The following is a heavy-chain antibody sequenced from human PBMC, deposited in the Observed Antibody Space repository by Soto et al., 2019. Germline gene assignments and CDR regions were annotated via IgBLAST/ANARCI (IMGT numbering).Heavy chain of an antibody. CDR2: MNPNSGNT. D-gene: IGHD3-3*01. CDR1: GYTFTSYD. J-gene: IGHJ3*02. CDR3: ASPARNYDFWSGYSFDI. Sequence: TSVKVSCKASGYTFTSYDINWVRQATGQGLEWMGWMNPNSGNTGYAQKFQGRVTMTRNTSISTAYMELSSLRSEDTAVYYCASPARNYDFWSGYSFDIWGQGTMVTVSS. V-gene: IGHV1-8*01.